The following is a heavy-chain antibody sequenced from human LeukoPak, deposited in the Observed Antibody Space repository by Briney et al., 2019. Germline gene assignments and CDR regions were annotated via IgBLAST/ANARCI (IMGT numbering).Heavy chain of an antibody. V-gene: IGHV3-30*02. J-gene: IGHJ4*02. Sequence: LAGGSLRLSCAASGFTFSSYGMHWVRQAPGKGLEWVAFIRYDGSNKYYADSVKGRFTISRDNSKNTLYLQMNSLRDEDTAVYYCAKVVGFGELFHMGIDYWGQGTLVTVSS. D-gene: IGHD3-10*01. CDR1: GFTFSSYG. CDR2: IRYDGSNK. CDR3: AKVVGFGELFHMGIDY.